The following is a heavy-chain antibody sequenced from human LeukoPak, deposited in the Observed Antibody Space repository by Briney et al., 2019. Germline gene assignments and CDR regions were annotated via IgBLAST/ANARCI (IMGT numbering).Heavy chain of an antibody. CDR1: GFILENHA. J-gene: IGHJ4*02. CDR2: TSSNGEVK. D-gene: IGHD1-1*01. Sequence: GRSLRLSCVASGFILENHAMSWIRQAPGKGLEWVSGTSSNGEVKYYADSVKGRFTVSRDNSKDTLYLQMDSLGVEDTAMYYCARDFNWNEPYYFDYWGPETLVTVSS. V-gene: IGHV3-23*01. CDR3: ARDFNWNEPYYFDY.